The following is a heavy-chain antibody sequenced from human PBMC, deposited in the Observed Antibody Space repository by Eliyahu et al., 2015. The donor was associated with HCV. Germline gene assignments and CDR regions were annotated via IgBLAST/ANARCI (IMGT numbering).Heavy chain of an antibody. CDR3: TTKPPVTREWYYYGMDV. CDR2: IKSKTDGGTT. D-gene: IGHD4-17*01. CDR1: GFTFXXAW. Sequence: EVQLVESGGGLVKPGGSLRLSCAASGFTFXXAWMSWVRQAPGKGLEWVGRIKSKTDGGTTDYAAPVKGRFTISRDDSKNTLYLQMNSLKTEDTAVYYCTTKPPVTREWYYYGMDVWGQGTTVTVSS. V-gene: IGHV3-15*01. J-gene: IGHJ6*02.